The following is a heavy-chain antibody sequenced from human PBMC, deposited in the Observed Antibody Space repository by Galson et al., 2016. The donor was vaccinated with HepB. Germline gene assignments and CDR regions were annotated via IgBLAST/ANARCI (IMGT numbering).Heavy chain of an antibody. CDR1: GFPLTTSA. CDR2: ISGSGTTT. V-gene: IGHV3-23*01. CDR3: AKPRRSNHDALHI. J-gene: IGHJ3*02. Sequence: SLRLSCAASGFPLTTSALNWVRQAPGKGLQWVSFISGSGTTTFYTDSVKGRFTISRDNSKNMLYLQMDSLRAEDTAVYSCAKPRRSNHDALHIWGQGTMVTVSS.